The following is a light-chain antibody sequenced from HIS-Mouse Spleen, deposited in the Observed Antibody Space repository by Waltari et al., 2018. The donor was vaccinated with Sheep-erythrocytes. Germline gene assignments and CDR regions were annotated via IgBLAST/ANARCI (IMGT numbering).Light chain of an antibody. J-gene: IGLJ2*01. CDR2: EGS. Sequence: QSALTQPASVSGSPGQSLTIPCPGTSSDVGSYNLVPWYPQHPGKAPKLMIYEGSKRPSGVSNRFSGSKSGNTASLTISGLQAEDEADYYCCSYAGSSTLVFGGGTKLTVL. V-gene: IGLV2-23*01. CDR1: SSDVGSYNL. CDR3: CSYAGSSTLV.